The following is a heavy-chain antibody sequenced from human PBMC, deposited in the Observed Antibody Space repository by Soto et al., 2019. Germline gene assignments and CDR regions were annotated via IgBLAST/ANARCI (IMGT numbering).Heavy chain of an antibody. CDR2: IYYSGSA. V-gene: IGHV4-61*01. CDR1: GGSVSSDSYY. J-gene: IGHJ5*02. CDR3: ARDRNCSGGSCYSGGYWFDP. D-gene: IGHD2-15*01. Sequence: PSETLSLTCTVSGGSVSSDSYYWSWIRQPPGKGLEWIGYIYYSGSANYNPSLKSRVTISVDTSKNQFSLKLSSVTAADTAVYYCARDRNCSGGSCYSGGYWFDPWGQGTLVTVSS.